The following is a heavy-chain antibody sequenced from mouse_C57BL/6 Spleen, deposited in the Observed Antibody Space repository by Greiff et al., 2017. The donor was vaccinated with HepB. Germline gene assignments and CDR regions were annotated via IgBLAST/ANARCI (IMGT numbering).Heavy chain of an antibody. D-gene: IGHD1-1*01. V-gene: IGHV1-5*01. CDR1: GYTFTSYW. Sequence: VQLQQSGTVLARPGASVKMSCKTSGYTFTSYWMHWVKQRPGQGLEWIGAIYPGNSDTSYNQKFKGKAKLTAVTSASTAYMELSSLTNEDSAVYYCTRSSYYGSSRYYFDYWGQGTTLTVSS. CDR3: TRSSYYGSSRYYFDY. J-gene: IGHJ2*01. CDR2: IYPGNSDT.